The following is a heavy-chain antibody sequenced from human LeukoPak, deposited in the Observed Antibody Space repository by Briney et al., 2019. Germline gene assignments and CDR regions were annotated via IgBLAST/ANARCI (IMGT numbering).Heavy chain of an antibody. V-gene: IGHV4-39*01. CDR2: IYYSGST. D-gene: IGHD2-8*02. J-gene: IGHJ4*02. CDR1: GGSISSSSYY. CDR3: ARRVQPWYYFDY. Sequence: SETPSLTCTVSGGSISSSSYYWGWIRQPPGKGLEWIGSIYYSGSTYYNPSLKSRVTISVDTSKSQFSLKLSSVTAADTAVYYCARRVQPWYYFDYWGQGTLVTVSS.